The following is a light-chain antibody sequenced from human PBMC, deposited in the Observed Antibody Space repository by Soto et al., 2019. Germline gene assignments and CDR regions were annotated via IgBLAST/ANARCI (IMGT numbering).Light chain of an antibody. CDR3: MQGTHWPRT. CDR1: QSLVHSDGNTY. V-gene: IGKV2-30*02. Sequence: DFVMTQSPLSLPVTLGQPASISCRSTQSLVHSDGNTYLNWFHQRPGQSPRRLLYRVSNRDSGVPEKFSGSGSGTNFSLKISWVAADDVGVYYCMQGTHWPRTFGQGTKVDIK. CDR2: RVS. J-gene: IGKJ1*01.